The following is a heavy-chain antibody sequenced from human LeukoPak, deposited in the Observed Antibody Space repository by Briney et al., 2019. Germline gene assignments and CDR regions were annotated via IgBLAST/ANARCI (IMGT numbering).Heavy chain of an antibody. CDR1: GGSVTSYY. CDR2: IYYSGST. J-gene: IGHJ4*02. CDR3: ASADYYDSSGYHIDY. V-gene: IGHV4-59*02. Sequence: SETLSLTCTVSGGSVTSYYWSWIRQPPGRGLEWIGYIYYSGSTNYNPSLKSRVTISVDTSKNQFSLKLSSVTAADTAVCYCASADYYDSSGYHIDYWGQGTLVTVSS. D-gene: IGHD3-22*01.